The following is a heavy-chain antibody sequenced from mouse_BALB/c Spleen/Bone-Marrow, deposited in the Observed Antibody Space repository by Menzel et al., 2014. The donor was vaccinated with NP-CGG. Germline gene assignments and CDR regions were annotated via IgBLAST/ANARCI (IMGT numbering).Heavy chain of an antibody. CDR2: INPGSGGT. J-gene: IGHJ3*01. CDR1: GYALTNYL. D-gene: IGHD4-1*01. Sequence: VKLQESGAELVRPGTSVKVSCKASGYALTNYLIEWVKQRPGQGLEWIGVINPGSGGTNYNEKFKGKATLTADKSSSTAYMQLSSLTSDDSAVYFCARNANWLFAYWGQGTLVTVSA. CDR3: ARNANWLFAY. V-gene: IGHV1-54*01.